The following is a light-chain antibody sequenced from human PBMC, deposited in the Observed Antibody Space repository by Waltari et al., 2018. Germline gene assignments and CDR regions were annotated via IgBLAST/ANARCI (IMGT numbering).Light chain of an antibody. Sequence: SSVLTQAPSVSVAPGQTATVTWGGDNIGSRSVHWYKQKPGRAPVLVVYLDSDRPSGIPERFSGSKSGNAATLTISRVEAGDEADYYCHVWDANTVMFGGGTKLTVL. J-gene: IGLJ3*02. CDR3: HVWDANTVM. V-gene: IGLV3-21*02. CDR2: LDS. CDR1: NIGSRS.